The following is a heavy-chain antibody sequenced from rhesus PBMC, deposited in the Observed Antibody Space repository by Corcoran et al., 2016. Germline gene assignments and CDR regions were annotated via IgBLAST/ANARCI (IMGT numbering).Heavy chain of an antibody. CDR1: GASIRSNW. J-gene: IGHJ2*01. CDR3: ARSPGSWYFDL. CDR2: INGEIGKP. V-gene: IGHV4-80*01. Sequence: QVQLQESGPGLVKPSETLSLTCTVSGASIRSNWWSWIRQPPGKGREWIGEINGEIGKPNQNPTLKNRNTITKDAAKNQVSREVNSLAAADTAVYDCARSPGSWYFDLWGPGTPITISS.